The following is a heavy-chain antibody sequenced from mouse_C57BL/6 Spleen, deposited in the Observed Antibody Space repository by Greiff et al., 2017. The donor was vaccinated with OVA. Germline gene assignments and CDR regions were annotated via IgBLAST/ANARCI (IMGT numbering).Heavy chain of an antibody. CDR1: GYTFTSYW. J-gene: IGHJ1*03. D-gene: IGHD2-1*01. V-gene: IGHV1-69*01. CDR2: IDPSDSYT. Sequence: QVQLQQPGAELVMPGASVKLSCKASGYTFTSYWMHWVKQRPGQGLEWIGEIDPSDSYTNYNQKFKGKSTLTVDKSSSTAYMQLSSLTSEDSAVYYCARSDYGNYRYFDVWGTWTTVTVSS. CDR3: ARSDYGNYRYFDV.